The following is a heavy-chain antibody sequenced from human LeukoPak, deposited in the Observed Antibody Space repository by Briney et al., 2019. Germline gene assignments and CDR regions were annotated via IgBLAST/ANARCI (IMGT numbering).Heavy chain of an antibody. Sequence: SETLSLTCTVSGGSISIYYWNWIRQPAGKGLKWIGRIFTSGITNYNPSLKSRVTMSVDTSSNQFSLTLTSVTAADTAVYYCARESSGTYYNPLGYMDVWGKGTTVTVSS. CDR2: IFTSGIT. D-gene: IGHD3-10*01. CDR1: GGSISIYY. V-gene: IGHV4-4*07. J-gene: IGHJ6*03. CDR3: ARESSGTYYNPLGYMDV.